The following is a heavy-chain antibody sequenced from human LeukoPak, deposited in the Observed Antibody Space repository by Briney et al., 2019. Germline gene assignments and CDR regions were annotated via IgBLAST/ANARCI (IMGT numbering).Heavy chain of an antibody. CDR2: LSSGRSP. CDR1: GFAISTYA. D-gene: IGHD2-15*01. Sequence: GGSLRLSCAASGFAISTYAMAWVRQAPGKGLEWISSLSSGRSPSYSDSLEGRLTMSSDNAKNTLYLQMDNLRAEDTAMYYCARQLGYCSASTCYFDSWGQGTQVAVSS. J-gene: IGHJ4*02. V-gene: IGHV3-23*05. CDR3: ARQLGYCSASTCYFDS.